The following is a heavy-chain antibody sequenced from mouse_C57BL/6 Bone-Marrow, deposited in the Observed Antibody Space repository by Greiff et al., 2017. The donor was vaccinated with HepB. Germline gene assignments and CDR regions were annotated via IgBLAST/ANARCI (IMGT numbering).Heavy chain of an antibody. CDR1: GYTFTDYS. CDR3: ARGGATVVALYYYALDY. J-gene: IGHJ4*01. Sequence: QVQLKEPGPELVRPGASVKISCKGSGYTFTDYSMHWVKQSPAKSLEWIGVISTYNGDASYNEKFKDKATMTVDKSSSTAYMELGRLTSEDSAVYYCARGGATVVALYYYALDYWGQGTSVTVSS. V-gene: IGHV1-67*01. D-gene: IGHD1-1*01. CDR2: ISTYNGDA.